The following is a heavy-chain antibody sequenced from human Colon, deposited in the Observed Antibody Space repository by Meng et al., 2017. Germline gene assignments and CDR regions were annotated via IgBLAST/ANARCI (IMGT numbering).Heavy chain of an antibody. CDR1: WDSVCNRGAP. J-gene: IGHJ4*02. Sequence: LQTSVPRLLTASQTLPSPSSNSWDSVCNRGAPRNWHRQSPSRGLEWLGRTYYRSKWGNDYAVSVKSRITINPDTSKNQFSLQLNSVTPEDTAVYYCARDYLWAFDHWGQGTLVTVSS. D-gene: IGHD3-16*01. CDR2: TYYRSKWGN. V-gene: IGHV6-1*01. CDR3: ARDYLWAFDH.